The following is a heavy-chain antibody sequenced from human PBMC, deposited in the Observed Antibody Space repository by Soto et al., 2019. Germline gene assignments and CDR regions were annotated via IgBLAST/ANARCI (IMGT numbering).Heavy chain of an antibody. Sequence: EVQLVESGGGLVQPGGSLRLSCAASGFTVSSNYMSWVRQAPGKGLEWVSVIYSGGSTYYADSVKGRFTISRDNSRNTLYLQMNSLRAEDTAVYYCAREADDYDILTGYPYDAFDIWGQGTMVTVSS. V-gene: IGHV3-66*01. CDR2: IYSGGST. D-gene: IGHD3-9*01. J-gene: IGHJ3*02. CDR3: AREADDYDILTGYPYDAFDI. CDR1: GFTVSSNY.